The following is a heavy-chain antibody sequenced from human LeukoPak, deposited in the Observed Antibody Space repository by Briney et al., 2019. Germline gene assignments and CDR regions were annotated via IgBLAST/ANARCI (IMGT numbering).Heavy chain of an antibody. D-gene: IGHD3-22*01. CDR1: GYTFTSYY. Sequence: GASVKVSCKASGYTFTSYYMHWVRQAPGQGLEWMGIINPSGGSTSYAQKFQGRVTMTRDMSTSTVYMELSSLRSEDTAVYYCARIDSSGYYYRIWAQGTLVTVSS. V-gene: IGHV1-46*01. CDR3: ARIDSSGYYYRI. CDR2: INPSGGST. J-gene: IGHJ4*02.